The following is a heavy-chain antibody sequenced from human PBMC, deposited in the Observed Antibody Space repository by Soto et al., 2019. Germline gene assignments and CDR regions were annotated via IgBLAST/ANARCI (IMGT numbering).Heavy chain of an antibody. CDR1: GGTFSSYA. D-gene: IGHD3-22*01. Sequence: QVQLVQSGAEVKKPGSSVKVSCKASGGTFSSYAISWVRQAPGQGLEWMGGIIPIFGTANYAQKFQGRVTITADESTSTAYMELSSLRSEDTVVYYCARDSQAHYYDSTYAFDIWGQGTMVTVSS. J-gene: IGHJ3*02. V-gene: IGHV1-69*01. CDR3: ARDSQAHYYDSTYAFDI. CDR2: IIPIFGTA.